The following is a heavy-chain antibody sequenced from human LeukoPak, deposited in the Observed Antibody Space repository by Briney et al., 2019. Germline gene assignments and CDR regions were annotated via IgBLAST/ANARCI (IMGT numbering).Heavy chain of an antibody. CDR2: IKGDGSYT. CDR1: GFTLSSYW. V-gene: IGHV3-74*01. J-gene: IGHJ4*02. Sequence: GGSLRLSCAASGFTLSSYWMHWVRQAPGKGLMWVSRIKGDGSYTTYADSVKGRFTISSDNAKNTLYLQMDSLRAENTAIYYCSRGASSANHDYWGQGTLVTVSA. D-gene: IGHD6-25*01. CDR3: SRGASSANHDY.